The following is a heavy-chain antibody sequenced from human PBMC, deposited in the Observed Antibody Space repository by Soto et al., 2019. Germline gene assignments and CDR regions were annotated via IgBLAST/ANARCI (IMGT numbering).Heavy chain of an antibody. CDR2: ISSSSSYI. Sequence: GGSLRLSCAASGFTFSTYSMNWVRQAPGKGLEWVSSISSSSSYIYYADSVKGRFTISRDNAKNSLYLQMNSLRAEDTAVYYCARYDSSGYYWPYYYYYGMDVWGQGTTVTVSS. CDR1: GFTFSTYS. J-gene: IGHJ6*02. V-gene: IGHV3-21*01. D-gene: IGHD3-22*01. CDR3: ARYDSSGYYWPYYYYYGMDV.